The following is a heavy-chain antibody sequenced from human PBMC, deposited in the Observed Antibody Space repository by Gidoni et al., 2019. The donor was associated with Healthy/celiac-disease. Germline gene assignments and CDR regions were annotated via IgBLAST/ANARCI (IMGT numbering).Heavy chain of an antibody. J-gene: IGHJ3*02. CDR3: ARPEDDSALVGAFDI. V-gene: IGHV5-51*01. D-gene: IGHD2-15*01. CDR1: GYSFTSYW. CDR2: IYPGDSDT. Sequence: EVQLVQSGAEVKKPGESLKISCKGSGYSFTSYWIGWVRQMPGKGLELMGIIYPGDSDTSYSPSFQGPVPISADKSISTAYLQWSSLKASDTAMYYCARPEDDSALVGAFDIWGQGTMVTVSS.